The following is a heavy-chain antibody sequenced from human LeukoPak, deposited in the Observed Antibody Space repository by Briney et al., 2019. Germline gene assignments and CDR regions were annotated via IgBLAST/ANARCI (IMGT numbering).Heavy chain of an antibody. CDR1: GESLSKYY. CDR3: ASSVGSTDY. D-gene: IGHD1-26*01. CDR2: INHRGST. Sequence: KPSETLSLTCAVYGESLSKYYWTWIRQSPGKGLEWIGEINHRGSTNLNPSLKSRVTLSVDTSKHQFSLKLTSVTAADAAMYYCASSVGSTDYWGQGTLVTVSS. V-gene: IGHV4-34*01. J-gene: IGHJ4*02.